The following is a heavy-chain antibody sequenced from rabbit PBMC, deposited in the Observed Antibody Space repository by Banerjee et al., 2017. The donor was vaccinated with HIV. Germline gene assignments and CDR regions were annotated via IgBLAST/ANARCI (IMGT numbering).Heavy chain of an antibody. CDR1: GFSFSSNA. J-gene: IGHJ4*01. CDR2: IYAGKGST. Sequence: QEQLEESGGGLVKPEGSLTLTCKASGFSFSSNAMYWVRQAPGKGLEWIGIIYAGKGSTDYATWAKGRFTISKTSSTTVTLQMTSLTAADTATYFCARGGYGGDSGATGLWGPGTLVTVS. V-gene: IGHV1S45*01. D-gene: IGHD4-2*01. CDR3: ARGGYGGDSGATGL.